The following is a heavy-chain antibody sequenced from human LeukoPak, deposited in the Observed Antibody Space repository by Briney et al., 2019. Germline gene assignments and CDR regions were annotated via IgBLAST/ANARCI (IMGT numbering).Heavy chain of an antibody. Sequence: SETLSLTCTVSGGSISSYYWSWIRQPPGKGLEWIGYIYTSGSTNYNPSLKSRVTISVDTSKNQFSLKLSSVTAADTAVYYCARHEGPSSGWYDYYYYMDVCGKGTTVTVSS. V-gene: IGHV4-4*09. D-gene: IGHD6-19*01. CDR1: GGSISSYY. CDR2: IYTSGST. J-gene: IGHJ6*03. CDR3: ARHEGPSSGWYDYYYYMDV.